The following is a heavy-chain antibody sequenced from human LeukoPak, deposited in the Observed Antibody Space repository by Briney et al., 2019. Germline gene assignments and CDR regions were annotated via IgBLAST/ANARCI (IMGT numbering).Heavy chain of an antibody. CDR2: ISSSSSYI. V-gene: IGHV3-21*01. Sequence: GGSLRLSCAASGFTFSSYSMNWVRQAPGKGLEWVSSISSSSSYIYYADSVKGRFTISRDNAKNSLYLQMNSLRAEDTAVYYCARGLVAAIPTASDYWGQGTLVTVSS. J-gene: IGHJ4*02. CDR1: GFTFSSYS. D-gene: IGHD2-15*01. CDR3: ARGLVAAIPTASDY.